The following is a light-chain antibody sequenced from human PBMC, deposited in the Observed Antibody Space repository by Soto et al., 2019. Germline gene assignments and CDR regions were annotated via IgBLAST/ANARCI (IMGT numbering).Light chain of an antibody. CDR1: QTISSW. CDR3: QHYNSYSEA. J-gene: IGKJ1*01. CDR2: KAS. Sequence: DIQMTQSPSTLSGPVGDRVAITWRASQTISSWLAWYQQKPGKAPKLLIYKASTLKSGVPSRFSGSGSGTEFTLTISSLQPDDFATYYCQHYNSYSEAFGQGTKVDI. V-gene: IGKV1-5*03.